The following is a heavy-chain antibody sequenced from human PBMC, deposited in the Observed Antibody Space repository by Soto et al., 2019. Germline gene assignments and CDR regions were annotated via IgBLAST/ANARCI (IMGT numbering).Heavy chain of an antibody. V-gene: IGHV1-18*04. CDR3: ARGNSYGSYWYFDL. D-gene: IGHD5-18*01. CDR2: ITASNGNT. Sequence: QLVQSGAEVKNPGASVRVSCKASGFSFSTYGITWVRQAPGQGLEWMGWITASNGNTHYAQDLQGRGTMTTNTSTSTAYMELWRLISDDTAVYYCARGNSYGSYWYFDLWGRGTLVTVSS. CDR1: GFSFSTYG. J-gene: IGHJ2*01.